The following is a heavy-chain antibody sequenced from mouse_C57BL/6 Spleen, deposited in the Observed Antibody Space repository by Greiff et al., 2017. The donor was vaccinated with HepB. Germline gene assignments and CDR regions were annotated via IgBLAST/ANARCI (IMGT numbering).Heavy chain of an antibody. Sequence: EVQPVESGGGLVKPGGSLKLSCAASGFTFSSYAMSWVRQTPEKRLEWVATISDGGSYTYYPDNVKGRFTISRDNAKNNLYLQMSHLKSEDTAMYYCERGAQSTGAWFAYWGQGTLVTVSA. CDR2: ISDGGSYT. CDR3: ERGAQSTGAWFAY. V-gene: IGHV5-4*01. CDR1: GFTFSSYA. D-gene: IGHD3-2*02. J-gene: IGHJ3*01.